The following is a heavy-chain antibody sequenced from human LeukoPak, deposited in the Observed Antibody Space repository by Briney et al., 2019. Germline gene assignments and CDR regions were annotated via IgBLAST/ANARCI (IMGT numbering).Heavy chain of an antibody. V-gene: IGHV1-2*06. CDR1: GYTFTGYY. J-gene: IGHJ4*02. CDR2: INPNSGGT. Sequence: ASVTVSCTASGYTFTGYYMHWVRQAPGQGLEWMGRINPNSGGTNYAQKFQGRVTMTRDTSISTAYMELSRLRSDDTAVYYCARGLGRYYDSSGPRGDYWGQGTLVTVSS. D-gene: IGHD3-22*01. CDR3: ARGLGRYYDSSGPRGDY.